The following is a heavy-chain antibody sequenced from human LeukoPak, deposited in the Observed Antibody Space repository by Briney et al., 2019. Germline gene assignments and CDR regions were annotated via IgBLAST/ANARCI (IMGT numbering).Heavy chain of an antibody. Sequence: ASVKVSCKASGGTFSSYAISWVRQAPGQGLEWMGRIIPIFGAANYAQKSQGRVTITTDESTSTAYMELGSLRSEDTAVYYCARGCTSCFWFDPWGQGTLVTVSS. V-gene: IGHV1-69*05. D-gene: IGHD2-2*01. J-gene: IGHJ5*02. CDR2: IIPIFGAA. CDR1: GGTFSSYA. CDR3: ARGCTSCFWFDP.